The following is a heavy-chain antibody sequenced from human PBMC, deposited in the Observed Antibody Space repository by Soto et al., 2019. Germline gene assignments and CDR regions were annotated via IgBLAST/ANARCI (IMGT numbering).Heavy chain of an antibody. J-gene: IGHJ3*02. CDR3: ARLEDYYDSSRYYKIDAFDI. Sequence: SETLSLTCTVSGGSIRSSSYYWGWIRQPPGTGLEWIGSIYYSGSTYYNPSLKSRVTISVDTSKNQFSLKLSSVTAADTAVYYCARLEDYYDSSRYYKIDAFDIWGQGTMIT. V-gene: IGHV4-39*01. CDR2: IYYSGST. D-gene: IGHD3-22*01. CDR1: GGSIRSSSYY.